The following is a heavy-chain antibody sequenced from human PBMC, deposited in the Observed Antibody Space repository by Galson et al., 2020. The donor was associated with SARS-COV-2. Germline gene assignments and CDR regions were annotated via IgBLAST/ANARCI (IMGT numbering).Heavy chain of an antibody. CDR3: ARQRAWSYYFDS. CDR1: GGSTSSGGYY. CDR2: IYYTETT. J-gene: IGHJ4*02. D-gene: IGHD2-8*02. V-gene: IGHV4-39*01. Sequence: GSLRLSCTVSGGSTSSGGYYWGWVRQPPGKGLEWIGSIYYTETTYYNPSLKSRVTVSVDTSKNQLSLRLSSVTAADTAVYYCARQRAWSYYFDSWGQGTLVTVSS.